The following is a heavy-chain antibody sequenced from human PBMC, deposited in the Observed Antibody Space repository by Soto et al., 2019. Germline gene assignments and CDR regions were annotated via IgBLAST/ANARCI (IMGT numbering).Heavy chain of an antibody. CDR2: IYYIGST. Sequence: SETLSLTCTVSGGSISSGGYYWSWIRQHPGKGLEWIGYIYYIGSTYYNPSLKSRVTISVDTSKNQFSLKLSSVTAADTAVYYCARGHRKFGELSGSRSFDYWGQGTLVTVSS. CDR1: GGSISSGGYY. V-gene: IGHV4-31*03. D-gene: IGHD3-10*01. CDR3: ARGHRKFGELSGSRSFDY. J-gene: IGHJ4*02.